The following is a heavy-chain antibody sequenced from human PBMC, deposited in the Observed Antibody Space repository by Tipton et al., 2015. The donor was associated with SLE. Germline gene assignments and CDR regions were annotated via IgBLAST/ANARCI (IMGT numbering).Heavy chain of an antibody. J-gene: IGHJ6*03. CDR3: ARTPASNYYYYYMDV. Sequence: GLVKPSETLSLSCTVSGDSGDFISSYYWNWIRQPPGKGLEWIGHIYYSGNTNYNPSLKSRVTISVDTSKNQFSLNLSSVTAADTAVYYCARTPASNYYYYYMDVWGKGTTVTVSS. CDR2: IYYSGNT. CDR1: GDSGDFISSYY. V-gene: IGHV4-59*01. D-gene: IGHD5/OR15-5a*01.